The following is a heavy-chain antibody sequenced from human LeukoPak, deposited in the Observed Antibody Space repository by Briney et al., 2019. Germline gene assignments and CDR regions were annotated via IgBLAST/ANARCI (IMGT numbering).Heavy chain of an antibody. CDR3: ARDVVPYCSSGSCYGWFDP. J-gene: IGHJ5*02. CDR1: SYTFTSYG. D-gene: IGHD2-15*01. CDR2: ISAYNGNT. Sequence: GASVKVSCKASSYTFTSYGISWVRQAPGQGLEWMGWISAYNGNTNYAQKLQGRVTMTTDTSTSTAYMELRSLRSDDTAVYYCARDVVPYCSSGSCYGWFDPWGQGTLVTVSS. V-gene: IGHV1-18*01.